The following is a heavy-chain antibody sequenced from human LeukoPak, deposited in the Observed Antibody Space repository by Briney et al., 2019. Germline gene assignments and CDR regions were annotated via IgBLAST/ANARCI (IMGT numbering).Heavy chain of an antibody. D-gene: IGHD6-13*01. V-gene: IGHV4-34*01. CDR1: GGSFSGYY. CDR2: INHSGST. J-gene: IGHJ6*03. Sequence: SETLSLTCAVYGGSFSGYYWSWIRQPPGKGLEWIGEINHSGSTNYNPSLKSRVTISVDTSKNQFSLKLSSVTAADTAVYYCARAYSSSWRRNYYYYYYMDVWGKGTTVTVSS. CDR3: ARAYSSSWRRNYYYYYYMDV.